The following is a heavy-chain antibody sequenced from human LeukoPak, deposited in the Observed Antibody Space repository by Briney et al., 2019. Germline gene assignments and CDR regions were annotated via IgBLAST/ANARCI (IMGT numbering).Heavy chain of an antibody. CDR3: ARLDVSGARTSEHPNENFDY. D-gene: IGHD3-10*01. V-gene: IGHV5-51*01. CDR1: GYSFTTYW. Sequence: GESLKISCQTSGYSFTTYWIGWVRQMPGKGLEWMGNIYPGDSDTRYSPSFQGQVTISADKSISTAYLQWSSLKTSDTAMYYCARLDVSGARTSEHPNENFDYWGQGTLVTVSS. J-gene: IGHJ4*02. CDR2: IYPGDSDT.